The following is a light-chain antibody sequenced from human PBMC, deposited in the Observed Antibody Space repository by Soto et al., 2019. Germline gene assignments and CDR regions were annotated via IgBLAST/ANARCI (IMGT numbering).Light chain of an antibody. J-gene: IGKJ2*01. Sequence: EIVMTQSPATLSVSPGERATLSCRASQSVSSNLAWYQQKPGQAPRLLIYRASIRATGIPATFSGSGSGTEFTFTISSLQSEDFAVYYCQQYDKWPPNYTFGQGTKLE. CDR1: QSVSSN. CDR2: RAS. V-gene: IGKV3-15*01. CDR3: QQYDKWPPNYT.